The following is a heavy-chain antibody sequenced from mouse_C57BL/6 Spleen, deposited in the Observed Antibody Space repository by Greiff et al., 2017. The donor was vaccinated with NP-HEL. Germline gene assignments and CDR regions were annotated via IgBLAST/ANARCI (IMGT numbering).Heavy chain of an antibody. CDR3: TRDHSNSGAMDY. D-gene: IGHD2-5*01. Sequence: EVKLMESGEGLVKPGGSLKLSCAASGFTFSSYAMSWVRQTPEKRLEWVAYISSGGDYIYYADTVKGRFTISRDNARNTLYLQMSSLKSEDTAMYYCTRDHSNSGAMDYWGQGTSVTVSS. V-gene: IGHV5-9-1*02. J-gene: IGHJ4*01. CDR1: GFTFSSYA. CDR2: ISSGGDYI.